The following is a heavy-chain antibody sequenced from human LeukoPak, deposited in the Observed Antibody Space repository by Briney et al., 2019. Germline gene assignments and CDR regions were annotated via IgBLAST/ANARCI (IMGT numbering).Heavy chain of an antibody. J-gene: IGHJ6*03. CDR2: IKQDGSEK. Sequence: GGSLRLSCAASGFTFSNYWMSWVRQAPGKGLEWVANIKQDGSEKYYVDSVKGRFTISRDNAKNSLYLQMNSLRAEDTAVYYCARVRYSSSWYGHYYYYMDVWGKGTTVTVSS. CDR3: ARVRYSSSWYGHYYYYMDV. D-gene: IGHD6-13*01. CDR1: GFTFSNYW. V-gene: IGHV3-7*01.